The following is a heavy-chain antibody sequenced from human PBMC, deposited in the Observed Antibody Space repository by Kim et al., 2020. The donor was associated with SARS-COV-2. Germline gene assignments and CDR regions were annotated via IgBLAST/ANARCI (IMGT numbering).Heavy chain of an antibody. J-gene: IGHJ3*02. V-gene: IGHV1-2*06. Sequence: ASVKVSCKASGYTFTGYYMHWVRQAPGQGLEWMGRINPNSGGTNYAQKFQGRVTMTRDTSISTAYMELSRLRSDDTAVYYCARDPEGIYSYGYVDAFDIWGQGTMVTVSS. CDR1: GYTFTGYY. CDR2: INPNSGGT. CDR3: ARDPEGIYSYGYVDAFDI. D-gene: IGHD5-18*01.